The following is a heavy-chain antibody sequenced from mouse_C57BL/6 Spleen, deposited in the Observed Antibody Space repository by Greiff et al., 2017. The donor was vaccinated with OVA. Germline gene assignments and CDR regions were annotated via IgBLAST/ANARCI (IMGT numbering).Heavy chain of an antibody. CDR1: GYTFTNYW. CDR2: IYPGGGYT. V-gene: IGHV1-63*01. Sequence: VKLQESGAELVRPGTSVKMSCKASGYTFTNYWLGWAKQRPGHGLEWIGDIYPGGGYTNYNEKFKGKATLTADKSSSTAYMQFSSLTSEDSAIYYCARYDYDAWFAYWGQGTLVTVSA. CDR3: ARYDYDAWFAY. J-gene: IGHJ3*01. D-gene: IGHD2-4*01.